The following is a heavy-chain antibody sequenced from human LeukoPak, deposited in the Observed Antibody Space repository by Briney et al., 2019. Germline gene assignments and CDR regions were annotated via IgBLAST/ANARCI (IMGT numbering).Heavy chain of an antibody. CDR2: IIPIFGTA. Sequence: SVKVSCKASGGTFSSYAISWVRQAPGQGLEWMGRIIPIFGTANYAQKFQGRVTMTRNTSISTAYMELSSLRSEDTAVYYCARGGYSGYDYYFDYWGQGTLVTVSS. CDR3: ARGGYSGYDYYFDY. V-gene: IGHV1-69*05. D-gene: IGHD5-12*01. J-gene: IGHJ4*02. CDR1: GGTFSSYA.